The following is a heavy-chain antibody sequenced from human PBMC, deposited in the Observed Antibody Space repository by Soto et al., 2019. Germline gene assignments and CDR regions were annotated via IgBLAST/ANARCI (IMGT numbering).Heavy chain of an antibody. CDR3: ARGGGSDSFDY. D-gene: IGHD1-26*01. CDR2: INHLETT. CDR1: GASITCGGYS. J-gene: IGHJ4*02. Sequence: PSETLAITCTFSGASITCGGYSWSWIRQTPGKGLEWIGYINHLETTFYNPSFESRLTLSIDRAKNQFSLNLNSMSAADRAVYFCARGGGSDSFDYWGQGILVTVSS. V-gene: IGHV4-30-2*01.